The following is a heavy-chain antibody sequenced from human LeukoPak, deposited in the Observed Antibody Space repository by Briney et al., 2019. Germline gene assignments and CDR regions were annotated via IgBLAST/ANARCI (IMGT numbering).Heavy chain of an antibody. CDR3: ARGRSYGFDFDS. D-gene: IGHD5-18*01. Sequence: SETLSLTCDVSGVSINTCCYYWTWIRQPPGKGLEWIGYKYYSGSTRYNSSLRSRLTISLGSSKNQFSLRLTSVTAVDTAVYYCARGRSYGFDFDSWGPGTLVIVSS. J-gene: IGHJ4*02. CDR1: GVSINTCCYY. CDR2: KYYSGST. V-gene: IGHV4-61*01.